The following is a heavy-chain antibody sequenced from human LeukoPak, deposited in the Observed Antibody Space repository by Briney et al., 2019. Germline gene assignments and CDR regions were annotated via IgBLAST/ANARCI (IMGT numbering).Heavy chain of an antibody. CDR2: IHHSGST. Sequence: SETLSLTCAVYGGSFSDYYWSWIRQPPGKGLEWIAEIHHSGSTNSNPSLKSRVTVSVDTSKNQFSLRLSSVTAADTAVYYCARGGGSYYQDYWGQGTLVTVSS. D-gene: IGHD1-26*01. CDR3: ARGGGSYYQDY. J-gene: IGHJ4*02. CDR1: GGSFSDYY. V-gene: IGHV4-34*01.